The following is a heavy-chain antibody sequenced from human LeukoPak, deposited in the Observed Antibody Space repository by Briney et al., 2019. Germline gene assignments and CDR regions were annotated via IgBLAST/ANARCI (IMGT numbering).Heavy chain of an antibody. CDR3: ARDSLDYSYGSEDHFDY. CDR2: ISGSGGST. V-gene: IGHV3-23*01. J-gene: IGHJ4*02. Sequence: PGGSLRLSCAASGFTFSSYAMSWVRQAPGKGLEWVSAISGSGGSTYYADSVKGRFTISRDNFKNTLYLQMNSLRAEDTAVYYCARDSLDYSYGSEDHFDYWGQGTLVTVSS. CDR1: GFTFSSYA. D-gene: IGHD5-18*01.